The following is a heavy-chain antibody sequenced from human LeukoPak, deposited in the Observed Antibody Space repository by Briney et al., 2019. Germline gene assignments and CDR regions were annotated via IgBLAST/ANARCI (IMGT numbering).Heavy chain of an antibody. D-gene: IGHD6-13*01. CDR2: ISAYNGNT. CDR3: ARDTALAAAGPPNWFDP. Sequence: ASVKVSCKASGYTFTSYGISWVRQAPGQGLEWMGWISAYNGNTNYAQKLQGRVTMTTDTSTSTAYMELRSPRSDDTAVYYCARDTALAAAGPPNWFDPWGQGTLVTISS. V-gene: IGHV1-18*01. CDR1: GYTFTSYG. J-gene: IGHJ5*02.